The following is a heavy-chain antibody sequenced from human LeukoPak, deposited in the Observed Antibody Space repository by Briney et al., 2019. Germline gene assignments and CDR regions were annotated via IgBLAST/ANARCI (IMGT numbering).Heavy chain of an antibody. V-gene: IGHV1-69*05. Sequence: SVKVSCKASGYTFTGYYMHWVRQAPGQGLEWMGGIIPIFGTANYAQKFQGRVTITTDESTSTAYMELSSLRSEDTAVYYCARGRDGDYFDYWGQGTLVTVSS. CDR2: IIPIFGTA. J-gene: IGHJ4*02. CDR3: ARGRDGDYFDY. D-gene: IGHD5-24*01. CDR1: GYTFTGYY.